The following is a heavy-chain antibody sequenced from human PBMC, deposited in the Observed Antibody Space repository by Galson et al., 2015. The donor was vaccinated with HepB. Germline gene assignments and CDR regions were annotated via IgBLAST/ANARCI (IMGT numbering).Heavy chain of an antibody. J-gene: IGHJ4*02. CDR3: AREDYGDYFDY. CDR1: GGSISSGGSY. V-gene: IGHV4-61*02. D-gene: IGHD4-17*01. CDR2: ISTTGST. Sequence: TLSLTCTVSGGSISSGGSYWSWIRQPAGKGLDWIGRISTTGSTNYNPSLKSRVTMSVDTSKNQFSLKLSSVTAADTAVYYCAREDYGDYFDYWGQGTLVTVSS.